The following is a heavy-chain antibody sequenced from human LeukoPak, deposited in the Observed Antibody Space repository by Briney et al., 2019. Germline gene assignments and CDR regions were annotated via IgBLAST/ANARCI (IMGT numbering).Heavy chain of an antibody. V-gene: IGHV4-39*07. CDR2: IYYSGST. Sequence: NSSETLSLTCTVSGGSISSSSYYWGWIRQPPGKGLEWIGSIYYSGSTYYNPSLKSRVTISVDTSKNQFSLKLSSVTAADTAVYYCARVKLSGSSWYGWFDPWGQGTLVTVSS. J-gene: IGHJ5*02. CDR1: GGSISSSSYY. CDR3: ARVKLSGSSWYGWFDP. D-gene: IGHD6-13*01.